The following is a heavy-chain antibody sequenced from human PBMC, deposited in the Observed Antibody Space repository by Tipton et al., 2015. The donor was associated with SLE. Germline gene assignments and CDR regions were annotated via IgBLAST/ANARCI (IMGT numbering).Heavy chain of an antibody. J-gene: IGHJ4*02. CDR3: ARDQGSSGYFDY. CDR2: IYYSGST. V-gene: IGHV4-39*07. CDR1: GGSISSSSYY. Sequence: TLSLTCTVSGGSISSSSYYWGWFRKPPGKGLEWIGSIYYSGSTYYNPSLKSRVAISVDTSKNQFSLKLSSMTAADTAVYYCARDQGSSGYFDYWGQGTLVTVSS. D-gene: IGHD6-19*01.